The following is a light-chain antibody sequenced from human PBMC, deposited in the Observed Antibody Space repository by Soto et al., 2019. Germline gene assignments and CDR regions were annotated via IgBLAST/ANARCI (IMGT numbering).Light chain of an antibody. J-gene: IGLJ1*01. CDR1: SSDVGLYNY. Sequence: QSVLTQPASVSGSPGQSIAISCTGTSSDVGLYNYVSWYQQHPDKVPKLIIYDVTNRPSGVSDRFSGSKSGNTASLTTSGLQADDDADYYCSSFTTSSTYVFGTGTKVTVL. CDR3: SSFTTSSTYV. V-gene: IGLV2-14*01. CDR2: DVT.